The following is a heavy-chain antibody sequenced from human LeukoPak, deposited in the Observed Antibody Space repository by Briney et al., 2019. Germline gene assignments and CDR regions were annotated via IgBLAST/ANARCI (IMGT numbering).Heavy chain of an antibody. CDR1: GGSFSGYY. CDR3: ARGPRAEGSGWTSYYFDY. CDR2: INHSGST. V-gene: IGHV4-34*01. Sequence: SETLSLTCAVYGGSFSGYYWSWIRQPLGKGLEWIGEINHSGSTNYNPSLKSRVTISVDTSKNQFSLKLSSVTAADTAVYYCARGPRAEGSGWTSYYFDYWGQGTLVTVSS. J-gene: IGHJ4*02. D-gene: IGHD6-19*01.